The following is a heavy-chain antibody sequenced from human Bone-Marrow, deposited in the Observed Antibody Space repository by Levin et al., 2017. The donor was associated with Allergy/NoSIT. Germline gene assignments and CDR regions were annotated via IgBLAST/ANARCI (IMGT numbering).Heavy chain of an antibody. CDR3: ASPGYCSSTSCYPYFDY. V-gene: IGHV1-69*01. Sequence: KISCKASGGTFSSYAISWVRQAPGQGLEWMGGIIPIFGTANYAQKFQGRVTITADESTSTAYMELSSLRSEDTAVYYCASPGYCSSTSCYPYFDYWGQGTLVTVSS. CDR2: IIPIFGTA. D-gene: IGHD2-2*01. J-gene: IGHJ4*02. CDR1: GGTFSSYA.